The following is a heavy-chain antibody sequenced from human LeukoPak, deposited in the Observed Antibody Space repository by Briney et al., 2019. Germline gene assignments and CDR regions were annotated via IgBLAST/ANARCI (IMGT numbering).Heavy chain of an antibody. V-gene: IGHV4-34*01. Sequence: SETLSLTCTVSGGSISSYYWSWIRQPPGKGLEWIGEINHSGSTNYNPSLKSRVTISVDTSKNQFSLKLSSVTAADTAVYYCASLWYEDYYYGMDVWGQGTTVTVSS. J-gene: IGHJ6*02. D-gene: IGHD2-15*01. CDR3: ASLWYEDYYYGMDV. CDR1: GGSISSYY. CDR2: INHSGST.